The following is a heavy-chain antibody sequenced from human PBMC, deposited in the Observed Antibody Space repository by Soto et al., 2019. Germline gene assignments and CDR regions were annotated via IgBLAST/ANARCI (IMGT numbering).Heavy chain of an antibody. V-gene: IGHV1-69*13. D-gene: IGHD2-8*01. Sequence: SVKVSCKASGGTFSSYAISWVRQAPGQGLEWMGGIIPICGTANYAQKFQGRVTMTGDASTSTVYMELSSLRSEDTAVYYCARDLPPYCTNGVCLPYYYGMDVWGQGTTVTVSS. J-gene: IGHJ6*02. CDR3: ARDLPPYCTNGVCLPYYYGMDV. CDR2: IIPICGTA. CDR1: GGTFSSYA.